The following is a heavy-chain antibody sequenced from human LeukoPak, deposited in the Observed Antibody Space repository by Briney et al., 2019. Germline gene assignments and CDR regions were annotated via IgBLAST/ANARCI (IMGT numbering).Heavy chain of an antibody. D-gene: IGHD1-26*01. CDR3: ARLRGLSSGTYRYQTALEY. CDR1: GFTFSSYW. Sequence: GGSLRLSCVASGFTFSSYWMSWVRQAPGKGLEWVANIKQDGGETYYVDSVKGRFTISRENAMNSLYLQMNSLRVEDTSDCARLRGLSSGTYRYQTALEYWGQGSLVTVSS. J-gene: IGHJ4*02. CDR2: IKQDGGET. V-gene: IGHV3-7*01.